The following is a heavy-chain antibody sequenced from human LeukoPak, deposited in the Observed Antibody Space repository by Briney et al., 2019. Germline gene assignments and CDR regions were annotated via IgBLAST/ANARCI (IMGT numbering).Heavy chain of an antibody. Sequence: SETLSLTCSVSGDSIRNYYWSWIRQPPGKGLEWIGYIYHTGNTNYNPSLKSRLTMSIDTSKNQLSLNLNSVTAADTAVYYCARGNYGSGSYYVADIDYWGQGTLVTVSS. CDR1: GDSIRNYY. CDR2: IYHTGNT. V-gene: IGHV4-59*01. D-gene: IGHD3-10*01. CDR3: ARGNYGSGSYYVADIDY. J-gene: IGHJ4*02.